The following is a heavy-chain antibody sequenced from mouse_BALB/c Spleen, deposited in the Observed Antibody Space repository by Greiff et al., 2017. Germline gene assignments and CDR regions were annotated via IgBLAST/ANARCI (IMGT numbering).Heavy chain of an antibody. CDR3: AALPTMITRDYAMDY. CDR1: GFTFSSYA. Sequence: EVQGVESGGGLVKPGGSLKLSCAASGFTFSSYAMSWVRQTPEKRLEWVASISSGGSTYYPDSVKGRFTISRDNARNILYLQMSSLRSEDTAMYYCAALPTMITRDYAMDYWGQGTSVTVSS. V-gene: IGHV5-6-5*01. D-gene: IGHD2-4*01. J-gene: IGHJ4*01. CDR2: ISSGGST.